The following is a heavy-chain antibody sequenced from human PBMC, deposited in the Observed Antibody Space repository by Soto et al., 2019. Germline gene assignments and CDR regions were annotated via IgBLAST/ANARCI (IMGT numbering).Heavy chain of an antibody. CDR2: INTDGSST. CDR1: GFIFGSYW. CDR3: AREGSYDYGMVV. Sequence: EVQLVESGGGLVQPGKSLRLSCAASGFIFGSYWMHWVRQSPGKGLVWVSRINTDGSSTKYADFVQGRFTISRDNAKNTLYLQINSLRAEDTAVYYCAREGSYDYGMVVWGQGTTVTVSS. J-gene: IGHJ6*02. V-gene: IGHV3-74*03.